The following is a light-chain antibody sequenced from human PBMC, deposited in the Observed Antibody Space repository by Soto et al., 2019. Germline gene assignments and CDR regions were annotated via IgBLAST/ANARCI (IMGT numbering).Light chain of an antibody. CDR2: SNN. V-gene: IGLV1-47*02. CDR1: SSNIGGTNY. CDR3: ASWDDRLGAVI. Sequence: QSALTQPPSASGTPGQRVFISCSGSSSNIGGTNYAYWYQQLPGAAPKLLMHSNNLRPSGVPERISGSKSGTSASLAISGLRSEDEAVYYCASWDDRLGAVIFGGGTKVTV. J-gene: IGLJ2*01.